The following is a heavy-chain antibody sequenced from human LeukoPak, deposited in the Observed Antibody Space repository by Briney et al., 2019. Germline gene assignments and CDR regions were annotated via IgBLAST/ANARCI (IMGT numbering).Heavy chain of an antibody. J-gene: IGHJ4*02. CDR1: GGSISSGSYY. D-gene: IGHD4-17*01. V-gene: IGHV4-39*07. CDR2: INHSGST. Sequence: PSGTPSLTCTVSGGSISSGSYYWSWIRQPPGKGLEWIGEINHSGSTNYNPSLKSRVTISVDTSKNQFSLKLSSVTAADTAVYYCASGGDYAFDYWGQGTLVTVSS. CDR3: ASGGDYAFDY.